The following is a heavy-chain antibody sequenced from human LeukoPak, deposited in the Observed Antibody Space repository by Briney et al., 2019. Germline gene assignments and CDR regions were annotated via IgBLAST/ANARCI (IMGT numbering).Heavy chain of an antibody. J-gene: IGHJ3*02. CDR2: ISSSSSYI. D-gene: IGHD6-19*01. CDR1: GFTFSSYS. V-gene: IGHV3-21*01. CDR3: ARADSSGWYIKRSDAFDI. Sequence: GGSLRLSCAASGFTFSSYSMNWVRQAPGKGLDWVSSISSSSSYIYYADSVKGRFTISRDNAKNSLYLQMNSLRAEDTAVYYCARADSSGWYIKRSDAFDIWGQGTMVTVSS.